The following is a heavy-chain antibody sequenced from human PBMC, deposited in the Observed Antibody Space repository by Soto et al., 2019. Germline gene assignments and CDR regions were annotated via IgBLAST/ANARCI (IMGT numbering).Heavy chain of an antibody. CDR2: IKSKTDGGTT. CDR3: TTGTYYYGSGSYHKRFRFDP. J-gene: IGHJ5*02. D-gene: IGHD3-10*01. Sequence: EVQLVESGGGLVKPGGSLRLSCAASGFTFSNAWMSWVRQAPGKGLEWVGRIKSKTDGGTTDYAAPVKGRFTISRDDSKNTLYLQMNSLKTEDTAVYYCTTGTYYYGSGSYHKRFRFDPWGQGTLVTVSS. V-gene: IGHV3-15*01. CDR1: GFTFSNAW.